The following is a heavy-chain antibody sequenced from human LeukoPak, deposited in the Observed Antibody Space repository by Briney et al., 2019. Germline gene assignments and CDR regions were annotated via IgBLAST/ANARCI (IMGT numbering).Heavy chain of an antibody. Sequence: GGSLRLSCAASGFTFSNYAIHWVRQAPGKGLEWVAVTSYDGSNKYYADSVKGRFTITRGNSKNTLYLQMNSLRAEDTAVYYCARDRLGGSYYFYYYGMDVWGQGTTVTVSS. CDR1: GFTFSNYA. J-gene: IGHJ6*02. CDR2: TSYDGSNK. V-gene: IGHV3-30*04. CDR3: ARDRLGGSYYFYYYGMDV. D-gene: IGHD1-26*01.